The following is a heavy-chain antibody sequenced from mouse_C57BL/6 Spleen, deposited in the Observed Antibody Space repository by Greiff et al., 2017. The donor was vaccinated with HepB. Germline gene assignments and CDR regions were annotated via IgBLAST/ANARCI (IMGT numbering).Heavy chain of an antibody. CDR1: GYTFTSYW. CDR2: IDPSDSYT. D-gene: IGHD3-2*02. CDR3: ARDETAQARYFDY. Sequence: QVQLQQPGAELVMPGASVKLSCKASGYTFTSYWKHRGKQRPGQGLEWIGEIDPSDSYTNYNQKFKGKSTLTVDKSSSTAYMQLSSLTSEDSAVYYCARDETAQARYFDYWGQGTTLTVSS. V-gene: IGHV1-69*01. J-gene: IGHJ2*01.